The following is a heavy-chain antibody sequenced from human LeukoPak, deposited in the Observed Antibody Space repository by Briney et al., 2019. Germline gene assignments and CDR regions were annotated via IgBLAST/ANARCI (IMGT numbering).Heavy chain of an antibody. CDR1: GFTFSDYS. J-gene: IGHJ4*02. CDR3: ARDRSGSYPYYFDY. CDR2: ISSRSAYI. Sequence: GGSLRLSCAASGFTFSDYSMNWVRQAPGKGLEWVSSISSRSAYIHYTDSVKARFTISRDNAENSLYLQMNNLRADDTAVYYCARDRSGSYPYYFDYWGQGTVVTVSS. V-gene: IGHV3-21*01. D-gene: IGHD1-26*01.